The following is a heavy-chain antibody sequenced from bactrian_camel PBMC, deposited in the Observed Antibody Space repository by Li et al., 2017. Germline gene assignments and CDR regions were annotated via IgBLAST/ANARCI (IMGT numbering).Heavy chain of an antibody. CDR1: TYAYERSY. CDR3: AAARHRGSWWGEYIH. V-gene: IGHV3S32*01. D-gene: IGHD6*01. CDR2: IAGDGRT. Sequence: VQLVESGGGSVQEGGSLTLSCVASTYAYERSYMAWFRQAPGKGREGVAAIAGDGRTDYADSVKGRFTISRDGAKNTLYLQMNSLKTEDSALYYCAAARHRGSWWGEYIHWGQGTQVTVS. J-gene: IGHJ4*01.